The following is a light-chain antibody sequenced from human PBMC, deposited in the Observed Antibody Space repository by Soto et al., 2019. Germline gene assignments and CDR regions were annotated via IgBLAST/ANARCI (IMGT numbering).Light chain of an antibody. Sequence: DIQMTQSPSSLSASVGDRVTITCRASQSISSYLNWYQQKPGKAPELLIYAASSLQSGVPSRFSGSGSGTDFTRTISSLQPADFATYYCQQSYNTPPTFGPGTKVDIK. CDR1: QSISSY. V-gene: IGKV1-39*01. CDR3: QQSYNTPPT. J-gene: IGKJ3*01. CDR2: AAS.